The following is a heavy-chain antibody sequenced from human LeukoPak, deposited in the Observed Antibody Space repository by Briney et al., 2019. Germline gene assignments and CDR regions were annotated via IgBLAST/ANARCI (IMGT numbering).Heavy chain of an antibody. CDR1: GFTFSSYA. J-gene: IGHJ4*02. CDR2: ISSNGGST. D-gene: IGHD1-26*01. Sequence: AGGSLRLSCAASGFTFSSYAMHWVRQAPGKGLEYVSAISSNGGSTYYANSVKGRFTISRDNSKNTLYLQMGSLRAEDMAVYYCARDFSYLPTHLDYWGQGTLVTVPS. V-gene: IGHV3-64*01. CDR3: ARDFSYLPTHLDY.